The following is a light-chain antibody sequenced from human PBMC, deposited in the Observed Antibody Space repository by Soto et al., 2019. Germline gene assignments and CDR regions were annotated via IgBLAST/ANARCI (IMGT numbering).Light chain of an antibody. CDR1: SSDVGGYNY. V-gene: IGLV2-14*01. CDR2: DVS. CDR3: TSYTSSSPVL. Sequence: QSALTQPASVSGSPGQSITISCTGTSSDVGGYNYVSWYQQHPGKAPKLMIYDVSNRPSGVSNRFSGSKSGNTASLTISGLKAEDGADYYSTSYTSSSPVLFAGGTKL. J-gene: IGLJ2*01.